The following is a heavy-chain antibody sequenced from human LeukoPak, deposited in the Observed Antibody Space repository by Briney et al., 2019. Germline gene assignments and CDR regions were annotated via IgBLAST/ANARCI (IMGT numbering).Heavy chain of an antibody. Sequence: PGGSLRLSCAASGFTFSSYEMNWVRQAPGKGLEWISYISSSGSTMYYADSVKGRFTISRDNAKNSLYLQMNSLRAEDTAIYYCASSSWYALDYWGQGTLVTASS. CDR3: ASSSWYALDY. CDR1: GFTFSSYE. D-gene: IGHD6-13*01. V-gene: IGHV3-48*03. CDR2: ISSSGSTM. J-gene: IGHJ4*02.